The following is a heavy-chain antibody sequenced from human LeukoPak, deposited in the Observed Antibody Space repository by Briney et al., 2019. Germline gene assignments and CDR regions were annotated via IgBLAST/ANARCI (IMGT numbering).Heavy chain of an antibody. CDR1: GITFSAYW. D-gene: IGHD1/OR15-1a*01. J-gene: IGHJ6*03. V-gene: IGHV3-74*01. Sequence: GRSLRPSCAVSGITFSAYWIQWVRQVAGKGLVWVSRITSGGSSRRSADSVKGRFTISRDNGKNTLYLQMSSLSAEDTAVYYCARGTSRYMDVWGKGTTVTVSS. CDR2: ITSGGSSR. CDR3: ARGTSRYMDV.